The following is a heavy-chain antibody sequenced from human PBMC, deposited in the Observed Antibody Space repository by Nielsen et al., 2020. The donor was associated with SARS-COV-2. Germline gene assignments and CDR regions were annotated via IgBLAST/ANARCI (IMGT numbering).Heavy chain of an antibody. CDR2: IYYSGST. CDR3: ASQPEFDSSGYYYVSWFDP. J-gene: IGHJ5*02. CDR1: GGSISSSSYY. V-gene: IGHV4-39*07. D-gene: IGHD3-22*01. Sequence: SETLSLTCTVSGGSISSSSYYWGWIRQPPGKGLEWIGSIYYSGSTYYNPSLKSRVTISVDTSKNQFSLKLSSVTAADTAVYYCASQPEFDSSGYYYVSWFDPWGQGTLVTVSS.